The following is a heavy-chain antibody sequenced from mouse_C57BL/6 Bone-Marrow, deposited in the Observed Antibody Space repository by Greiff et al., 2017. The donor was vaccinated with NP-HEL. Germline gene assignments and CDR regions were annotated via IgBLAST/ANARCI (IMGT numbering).Heavy chain of an antibody. J-gene: IGHJ2*01. V-gene: IGHV1-42*01. CDR3: ARSKGKALDY. CDR1: GYSFTGYY. Sequence: EVQLQQSGPELVKPGASVKISCKASGYSFTGYYMNWVKQSPEKSLEWIGEINPSTGGTTYNQKFKATATLTVDKSSSTAYMQLKSLTSEDSAVYYCARSKGKALDYWGQGTTLTVSS. CDR2: INPSTGGT. D-gene: IGHD2-1*01.